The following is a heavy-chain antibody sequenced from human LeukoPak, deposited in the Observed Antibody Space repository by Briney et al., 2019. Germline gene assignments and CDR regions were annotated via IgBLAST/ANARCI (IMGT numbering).Heavy chain of an antibody. Sequence: SETLSLTCGVSGGSITNTNYWTWVRQPPGKGREWIGEVYDQGSTNYKRSLMGRVAISVDTSENHIPLQLTSGTAADTAVYYCAREGGPYRPLDYSGQGTLVTVS. CDR3: AREGGPYRPLDY. V-gene: IGHV4-4*02. CDR2: VYDQGST. J-gene: IGHJ4*02. CDR1: GGSITNTNY.